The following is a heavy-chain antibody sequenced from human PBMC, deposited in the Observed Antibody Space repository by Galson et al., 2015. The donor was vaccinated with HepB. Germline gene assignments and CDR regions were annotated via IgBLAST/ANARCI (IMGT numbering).Heavy chain of an antibody. CDR1: GYTFTSYY. J-gene: IGHJ4*02. Sequence: SVKVSCKASGYTFTSYYMHWVRQAPGQGLEWMGIINPSGGSTSYAQKFQGRVTMTRDTSTSTVYMELSSLRSEDTAVYYCARGPPYCSSTSCAYYFDYWGQGTLVTVSS. CDR3: ARGPPYCSSTSCAYYFDY. V-gene: IGHV1-46*01. CDR2: INPSGGST. D-gene: IGHD2-2*01.